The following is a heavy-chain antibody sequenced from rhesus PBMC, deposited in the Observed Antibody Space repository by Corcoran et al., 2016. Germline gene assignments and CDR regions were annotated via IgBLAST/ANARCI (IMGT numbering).Heavy chain of an antibody. D-gene: IGHD3-3*01. V-gene: IGHV4-73*01. J-gene: IGHJ2*01. CDR1: GHSIVRHYS. Sequence: VQLQQWGEGLLKPSETLSLTSAASGHSIVRHYSWRCTRHVPRRWLRVLGSIDGYTANANYNPTRKTRGTISKDTSKKQVSLKLSSVTAADTAGYDCARGAYNVWTGYYEGLGSFDLWGPGTPVTISA. CDR3: ARGAYNVWTGYYEGLGSFDL. CDR2: IDGYTANA.